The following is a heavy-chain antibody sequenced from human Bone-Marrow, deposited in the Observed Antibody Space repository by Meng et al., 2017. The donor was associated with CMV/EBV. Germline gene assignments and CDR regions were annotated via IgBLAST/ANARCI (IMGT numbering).Heavy chain of an antibody. CDR3: ARLWFGGTMDV. CDR2: IYYSGST. D-gene: IGHD3-10*01. CDR1: GGSISSYY. Sequence: SETLSLTCTVSGGSISSYYWSWIRQPPGKGLEWIGYIYYSGSTNYNPSLKGRVTISVDTSKNQFSLKLSSVTAADTAVYYCARLWFGGTMDVWGQGTTVTVSS. V-gene: IGHV4-59*01. J-gene: IGHJ6*02.